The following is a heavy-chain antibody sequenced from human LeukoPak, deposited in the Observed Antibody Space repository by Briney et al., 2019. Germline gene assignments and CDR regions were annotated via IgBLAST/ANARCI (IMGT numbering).Heavy chain of an antibody. J-gene: IGHJ4*02. CDR3: ARIFCSSSSCYFFDY. Sequence: GASVKVSCKASGYTFSGYYMHWVRQAPGQGLEWMGWINPNSGGTNYAQKFQGRVTMTRDTPISTAYMELSRLRSDDTAVYYCARIFCSSSSCYFFDYWGQGTLVTVS. CDR2: INPNSGGT. CDR1: GYTFSGYY. D-gene: IGHD2-2*01. V-gene: IGHV1-2*02.